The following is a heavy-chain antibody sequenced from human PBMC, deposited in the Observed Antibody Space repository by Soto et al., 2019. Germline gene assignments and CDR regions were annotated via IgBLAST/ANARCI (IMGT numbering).Heavy chain of an antibody. Sequence: PGGSLRLSCTASGFTFNGAWMNWVRQAPGKGLEWVGRVKSKVDGGSIDYAAPVRGRFTISRDDSRSTVDLQMNSLSAEDLAMYYCSADLPDWGAYAFDYWGQGALVTVSS. V-gene: IGHV3-15*07. CDR1: GFTFNGAW. CDR3: SADLPDWGAYAFDY. J-gene: IGHJ4*02. CDR2: VKSKVDGGSI. D-gene: IGHD3-16*01.